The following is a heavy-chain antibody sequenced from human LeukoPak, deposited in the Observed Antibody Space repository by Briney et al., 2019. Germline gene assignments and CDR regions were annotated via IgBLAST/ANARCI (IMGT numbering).Heavy chain of an antibody. CDR1: GYTFTSYA. V-gene: IGHV1-2*02. Sequence: RASVKVSCKASGYTFTSYAMNWVRQAPGQGLEWMGWINPNSGGTNYAQKFQGRVTMTRDTSISTAYMELSRLRSDDTAVYYCAVIPPAYSSGWERDWYFDLWGRGTLVTVSS. D-gene: IGHD6-19*01. J-gene: IGHJ2*01. CDR2: INPNSGGT. CDR3: AVIPPAYSSGWERDWYFDL.